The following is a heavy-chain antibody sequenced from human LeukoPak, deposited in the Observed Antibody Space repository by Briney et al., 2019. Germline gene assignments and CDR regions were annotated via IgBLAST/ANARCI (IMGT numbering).Heavy chain of an antibody. V-gene: IGHV4-39*02. CDR1: GGSTSGGNYY. Sequence: SETLSLTCIVSGGSTSGGNYYWGWIRRPPGKGLEWIGGISSSGNTYYNPSLKSRITISVDTSKNHFSLKLSSVTAADTAVYYCARVRRYCGGDCYSDYYYYYGMDVWGQGTTVTVSS. J-gene: IGHJ6*02. CDR2: ISSSGNT. D-gene: IGHD2-21*02. CDR3: ARVRRYCGGDCYSDYYYYYGMDV.